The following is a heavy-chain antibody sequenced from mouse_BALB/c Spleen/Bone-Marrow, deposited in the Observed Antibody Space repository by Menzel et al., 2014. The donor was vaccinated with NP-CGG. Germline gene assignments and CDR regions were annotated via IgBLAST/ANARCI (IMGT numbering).Heavy chain of an antibody. J-gene: IGHJ2*01. CDR2: ISSGGSYT. V-gene: IGHV5-9-3*01. Sequence: EVHLVESGGGLVKPGGSLKLSCAASGFTFSSYAMSWVRQTPEKRLEWVATISSGGSYTYYPDSVKGRFTISRDNAKNTLYLQMSSLRSEDTAMYYCARHRITRLLDYWGQGTTLTVSS. D-gene: IGHD2-4*01. CDR3: ARHRITRLLDY. CDR1: GFTFSSYA.